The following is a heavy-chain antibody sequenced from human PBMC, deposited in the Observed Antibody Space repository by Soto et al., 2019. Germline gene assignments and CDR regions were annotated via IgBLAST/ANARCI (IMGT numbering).Heavy chain of an antibody. J-gene: IGHJ4*02. D-gene: IGHD4-4*01. Sequence: PGGSLRLSCAASGFSFRSYAMTWVRQAPGKGLEWVSGISGSGGNTFYADSVKGRFTISRDNSRNTLYLQMNSLKTEDTAMYYCVTLQFSRWFYWGLGTLVTVSS. V-gene: IGHV3-23*01. CDR3: VTLQFSRWFY. CDR1: GFSFRSYA. CDR2: ISGSGGNT.